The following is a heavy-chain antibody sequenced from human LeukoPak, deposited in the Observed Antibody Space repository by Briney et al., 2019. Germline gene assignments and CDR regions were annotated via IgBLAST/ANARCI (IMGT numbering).Heavy chain of an antibody. Sequence: ASVKVSCKVSGYTLTELSMHWVRQAPGKGLEWMGGFDPEDGETIYAQKFQGRVTMTEDTSTDTAYMELSSLRSEDTAVYYCATDSSSWLPGVNWFDPWGQGTLVTVSS. CDR1: GYTLTELS. J-gene: IGHJ5*02. V-gene: IGHV1-24*01. CDR3: ATDSSSWLPGVNWFDP. CDR2: FDPEDGET. D-gene: IGHD6-13*01.